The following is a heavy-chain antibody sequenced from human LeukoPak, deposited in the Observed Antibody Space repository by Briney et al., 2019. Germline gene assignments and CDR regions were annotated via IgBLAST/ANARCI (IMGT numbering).Heavy chain of an antibody. CDR1: GFTVSGNY. Sequence: GGSLRLSCAASGFTVSGNYMSWVRQSPGKGLEWVSVIYTDDTTFYADSVKGRFTISRDNSKNTLYLQMNSLRAEDTAVYYCARYSGSLLPHYWGQGTLVTVSS. J-gene: IGHJ4*02. CDR3: ARYSGSLLPHY. D-gene: IGHD1-26*01. CDR2: IYTDDTT. V-gene: IGHV3-53*01.